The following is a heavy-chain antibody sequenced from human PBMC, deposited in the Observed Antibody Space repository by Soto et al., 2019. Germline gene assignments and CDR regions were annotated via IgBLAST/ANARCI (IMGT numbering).Heavy chain of an antibody. CDR1: GGSISSDH. CDR2: IYYSGNT. Sequence: SETLSLTCTVSGGSISSDHWNWMRQPPGKGLEWIGYIYYSGNTNYSPSLKSRVTISVDTSKNQFSLKLSSVSAADTAVYYCARVSGGDYDRPFDCWGQRTLVTVSS. J-gene: IGHJ4*02. CDR3: ARVSGGDYDRPFDC. D-gene: IGHD4-17*01. V-gene: IGHV4-59*01.